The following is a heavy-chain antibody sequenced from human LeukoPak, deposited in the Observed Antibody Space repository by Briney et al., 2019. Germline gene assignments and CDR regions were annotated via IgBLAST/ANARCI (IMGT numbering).Heavy chain of an antibody. V-gene: IGHV1-2*06. J-gene: IGHJ4*02. CDR3: AREDNLGSGSSPIDY. D-gene: IGHD6-19*01. CDR2: INPNSGGT. CDR1: GYTFTGYY. Sequence: ASVKVSCKASGYTFTGYYMDWVRQAPGQGLEWMGRINPNSGGTNYAQNFQGRVTMTRDTSISTAYMELSRLRSDDTAVYYCAREDNLGSGSSPIDYWGQGTLVTVSS.